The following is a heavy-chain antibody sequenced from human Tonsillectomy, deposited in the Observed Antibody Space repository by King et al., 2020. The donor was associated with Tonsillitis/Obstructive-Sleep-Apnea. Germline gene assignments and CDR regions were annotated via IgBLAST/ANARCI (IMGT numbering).Heavy chain of an antibody. CDR1: GFTVSSNY. Sequence: VQLVESGGGLIQPGGSLRLSCAASGFTVSSNYMSWVRQAPGKGLEWVSVIYSGGSTYYADSVKGRFTISRDNSKNTLYLQMNSLRAEDTAVYYCARVTVPAPLYYMDVWGKGTTVTVSS. CDR3: ARVTVPAPLYYMDV. CDR2: IYSGGST. J-gene: IGHJ6*03. D-gene: IGHD2-2*01. V-gene: IGHV3-53*01.